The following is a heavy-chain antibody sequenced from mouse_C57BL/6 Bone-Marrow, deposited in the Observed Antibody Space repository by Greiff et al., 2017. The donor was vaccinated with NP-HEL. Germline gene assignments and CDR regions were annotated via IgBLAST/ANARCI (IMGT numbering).Heavy chain of an antibody. D-gene: IGHD4-1*01. CDR2: IYPSDSET. CDR1: GYTFTSYW. J-gene: IGHJ2*01. Sequence: QVQLQQPGAELVRPGSSVKLSCKASGYTFTSYWMDWVKQRPGQGLEWIGNIYPSDSETHYNQQFKDKATLTVDKSSSTAYMQLSSLTSEDSAVYYCARYPLWEEGFDYWGQGTTLTVSS. V-gene: IGHV1-61*01. CDR3: ARYPLWEEGFDY.